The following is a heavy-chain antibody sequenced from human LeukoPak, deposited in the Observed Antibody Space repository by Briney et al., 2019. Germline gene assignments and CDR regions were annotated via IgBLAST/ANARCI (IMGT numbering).Heavy chain of an antibody. J-gene: IGHJ4*02. CDR2: ISSSSSTI. CDR3: ARCLDY. V-gene: IGHV3-48*02. CDR1: GFTFSSYT. Sequence: GGSLRLSCAASGFTFSSYTMNSVRQAPRKGLEWVSYISSSSSTIHYADSVKGRFTISRDNAKKPLYLQMNSLRDEDTAVYYCARCLDYWGQGTLVTVSS.